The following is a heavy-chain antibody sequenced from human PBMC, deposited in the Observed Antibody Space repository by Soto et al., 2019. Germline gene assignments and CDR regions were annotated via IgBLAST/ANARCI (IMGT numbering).Heavy chain of an antibody. D-gene: IGHD6-19*01. J-gene: IGHJ4*02. CDR1: GFTFSSYA. CDR2: ISAGGGST. CDR3: AKDRSTGWYYFDY. V-gene: IGHV3-23*01. Sequence: EVPLLESGGGLVQPGGSLRLSCAASGFTFSSYAMSWVRQAPGKGLEWVSAISAGGGSTYYADSVKGRFTISRDNSKNTLYLQMTSLRAEDTAVYYCAKDRSTGWYYFDYWGQGTLVTVSS.